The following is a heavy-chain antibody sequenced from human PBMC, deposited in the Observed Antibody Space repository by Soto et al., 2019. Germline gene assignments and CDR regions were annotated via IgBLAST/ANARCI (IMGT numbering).Heavy chain of an antibody. J-gene: IGHJ6*02. CDR2: IIPIFGTA. CDR1: GGTFSSYA. D-gene: IGHD6-13*01. Sequence: SVKVSCKASGGTFSSYAISWVRQAPGQGLEWMGGIIPIFGTANYAQKFQGRVTITADESTSTAYMELSSLRSEDTAVYYCARGPEAAGPAMWYYYYGMDVWGQGTTVTVSS. CDR3: ARGPEAAGPAMWYYYYGMDV. V-gene: IGHV1-69*13.